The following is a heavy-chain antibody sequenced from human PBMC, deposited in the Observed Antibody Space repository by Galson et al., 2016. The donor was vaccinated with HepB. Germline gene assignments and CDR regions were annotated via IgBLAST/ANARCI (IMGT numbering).Heavy chain of an antibody. D-gene: IGHD3-10*01. CDR1: GGSISSGGYY. CDR3: ARDRRSGSGNFGY. Sequence: TLSLTCTVSGGSISSGGYYWSWIRQHPGKGLEWIGYIDHSGSTYSNPSLKSRVSISVDTSKNQFSLRLSSVTAADTAVYYCARDRRSGSGNFGYWGQGSLVTVSS. CDR2: IDHSGST. V-gene: IGHV4-31*03. J-gene: IGHJ4*02.